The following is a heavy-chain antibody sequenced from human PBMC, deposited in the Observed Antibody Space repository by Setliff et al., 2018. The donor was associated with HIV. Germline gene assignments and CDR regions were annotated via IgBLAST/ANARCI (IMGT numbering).Heavy chain of an antibody. Sequence: ASVKVSCKTSGFIFTDYHIHWVRQAPGHGLEWMGRFNPNGGGSASYAQKFQGRITMPRDTSTTTVYMEVSSLTSEDTAVYYCARVAATRDGFDSWGQGTRVPVS. CDR1: GFIFTDYH. CDR3: ARVAATRDGFDS. V-gene: IGHV1-46*01. CDR2: FNPNGGGSA. J-gene: IGHJ4*02. D-gene: IGHD2-15*01.